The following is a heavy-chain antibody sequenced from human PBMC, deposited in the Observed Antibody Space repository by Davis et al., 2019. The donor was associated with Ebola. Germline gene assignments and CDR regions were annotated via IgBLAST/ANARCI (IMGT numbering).Heavy chain of an antibody. CDR1: GGSISAYY. D-gene: IGHD6-25*01. CDR3: ARDSSGGPYSGLDV. CDR2: IFSSWRSPYSRST. Sequence: MPSETLSLTCTVPGGSISAYYWSWIRQSPGKGLEWLGHIFSSWRSPYSRSTNYHSSLKSRIFISVDTSKNQFSLKLNSVTAADTAVYYGARDSSGGPYSGLDVWGQGTTVTVSS. J-gene: IGHJ6*02. V-gene: IGHV4-59*12.